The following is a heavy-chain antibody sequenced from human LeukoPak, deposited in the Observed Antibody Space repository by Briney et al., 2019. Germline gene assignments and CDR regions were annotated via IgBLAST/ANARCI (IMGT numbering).Heavy chain of an antibody. CDR3: ARAAWIQLWPQYYFDY. J-gene: IGHJ4*02. V-gene: IGHV4-31*03. Sequence: SETLSLTCTVSGGSISSGGYYWSWLRQHPGKGLEWIGYIYYSGSTYYNPSLKSRVTISVDTSKNQFSLKLSSVTAADTAVYYCARAAWIQLWPQYYFDYWGQGTLVTVSS. CDR2: IYYSGST. CDR1: GGSISSGGYY. D-gene: IGHD5-18*01.